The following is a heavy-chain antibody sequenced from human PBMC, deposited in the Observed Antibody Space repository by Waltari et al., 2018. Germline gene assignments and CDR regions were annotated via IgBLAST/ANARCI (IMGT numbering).Heavy chain of an antibody. D-gene: IGHD4-17*01. Sequence: QVQLVQSGAGVKQPGSSVKVSCKASGGTFSSYAISWVRQATGTGLECMGWIIPIFGTANYAQKFQGRVTITTDESTSTAYMELSSLRSEDTAVYYCARGVTTLSYFDYWGQGTLVTVSS. CDR1: GGTFSSYA. CDR3: ARGVTTLSYFDY. J-gene: IGHJ4*02. CDR2: IIPIFGTA. V-gene: IGHV1-69*05.